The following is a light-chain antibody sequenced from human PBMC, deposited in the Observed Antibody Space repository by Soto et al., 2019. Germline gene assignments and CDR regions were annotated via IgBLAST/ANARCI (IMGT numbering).Light chain of an antibody. CDR3: CSYAGSSTPYV. J-gene: IGLJ1*01. CDR1: SSDVGSYNL. CDR2: EGS. V-gene: IGLV2-23*01. Sequence: QSALTQPASLSGSPGQSITISCTGTSSDVGSYNLVSWYQQHPGKAPKLMIYEGSKRPSGVSNRFSGSKSGNTASLTISGLQDEDEADYYCCSYAGSSTPYVFGTGTKVTVL.